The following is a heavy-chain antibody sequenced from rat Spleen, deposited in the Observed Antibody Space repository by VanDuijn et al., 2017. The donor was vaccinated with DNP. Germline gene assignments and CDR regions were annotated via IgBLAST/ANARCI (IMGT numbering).Heavy chain of an antibody. V-gene: IGHV5S23*01. CDR3: ARGSTSIYWYFDF. J-gene: IGHJ1*01. CDR2: ITNSGRTT. CDR1: GFTFSYYA. D-gene: IGHD3-1*01. Sequence: EVQLVESGGGLVQPGRSLKLSCAASGFTFSYYAMAWVRQAPTKGLEWVASITNSGRTTYYRDSVKGRFTISRDDAKSSLYLQMNSLRSEDTAAYYCARGSTSIYWYFDFWGPGTMVTVSS.